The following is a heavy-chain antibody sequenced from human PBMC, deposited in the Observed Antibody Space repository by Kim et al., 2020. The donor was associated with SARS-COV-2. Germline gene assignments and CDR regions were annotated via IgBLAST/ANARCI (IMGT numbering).Heavy chain of an antibody. D-gene: IGHD5-12*01. CDR2: T. J-gene: IGHJ4*02. V-gene: IGHV5-51*01. Sequence: TRYRRSFQGQVTTSADKSISTAYLQWSSLKASDTAMYYCARGGWLQTVDYWGQGTLVTVSS. CDR3: ARGGWLQTVDY.